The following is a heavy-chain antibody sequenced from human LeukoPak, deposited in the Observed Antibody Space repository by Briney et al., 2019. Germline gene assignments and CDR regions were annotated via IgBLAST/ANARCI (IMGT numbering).Heavy chain of an antibody. V-gene: IGHV3-13*01. Sequence: LTGGSLRLSCAASGFTFSSHDMHWVRQPTGKGLEWVSVIGTAGNTYYTDSVKGRFTISRENANNSLYLQMDNLRAEDTAVYYCARSKSYSSGWTDFDCWGQGTLVTVSS. J-gene: IGHJ4*02. CDR3: ARSKSYSSGWTDFDC. D-gene: IGHD6-19*01. CDR2: IGTAGNT. CDR1: GFTFSSHD.